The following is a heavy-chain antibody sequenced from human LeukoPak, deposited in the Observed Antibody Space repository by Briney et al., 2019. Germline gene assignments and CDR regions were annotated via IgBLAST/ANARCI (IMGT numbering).Heavy chain of an antibody. V-gene: IGHV1-69*05. CDR1: GGTFISYA. CDR3: ARGPPPSSYYYDRSGNNSFDP. D-gene: IGHD3-22*01. Sequence: GASVKVSCKASGGTFISYAISWVGQAPGQGMEWMGGIIPIFGTANYAQKFQGRVTITTDESTSGAYMEVSRLRSEEAAVYYCARGPPPSSYYYDRSGNNSFDPWGQGTLVTVSS. CDR2: IIPIFGTA. J-gene: IGHJ5*02.